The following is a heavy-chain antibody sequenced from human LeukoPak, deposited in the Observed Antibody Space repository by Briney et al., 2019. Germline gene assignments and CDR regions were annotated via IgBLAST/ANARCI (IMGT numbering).Heavy chain of an antibody. CDR3: ARGSTRVTKGLDY. J-gene: IGHJ4*02. CDR2: ISSSSSYI. V-gene: IGHV3-21*01. D-gene: IGHD4-17*01. Sequence: PGGSLRLSCAASGFTFSSYSMNWVRQAPGKGLEWVSSISSSSSYIYYADSVKGRFTISRDNAKNSLYLQMNSLRAEDTAVYYCARGSTRVTKGLDYWAQGTLVTVSS. CDR1: GFTFSSYS.